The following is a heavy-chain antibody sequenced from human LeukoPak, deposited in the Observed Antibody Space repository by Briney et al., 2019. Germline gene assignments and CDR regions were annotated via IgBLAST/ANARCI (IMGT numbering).Heavy chain of an antibody. Sequence: SQTLSLTCTVSGGSISSGDYYWSWIRQPPGKGLEWIGEIYHSGSTNYNPSLKSRVTISVDKSKNQFSLKLSSVTAADTAVYYCASYSSSSDYFDYWGQGTLVTVSS. CDR2: IYHSGST. J-gene: IGHJ4*02. D-gene: IGHD6-6*01. CDR1: GGSISSGDYY. CDR3: ASYSSSSDYFDY. V-gene: IGHV4-30-4*01.